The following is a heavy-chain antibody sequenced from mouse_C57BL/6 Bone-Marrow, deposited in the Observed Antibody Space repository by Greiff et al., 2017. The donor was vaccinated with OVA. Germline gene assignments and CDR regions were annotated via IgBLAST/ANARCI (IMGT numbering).Heavy chain of an antibody. CDR3: ARNGYYFDY. J-gene: IGHJ2*01. Sequence: QVPLQQPGAELLMPGASVKLSCKASGYTFTSYWMHWVKQRPGQGLAWIGEIDPSDSYTNYNQKFKGKSTLTVDKSSSTAYMQLSSLTSEDAAVYYCARNGYYFDYWGQGTTLTVSS. D-gene: IGHD2-2*01. CDR1: GYTFTSYW. CDR2: IDPSDSYT. V-gene: IGHV1-69*01.